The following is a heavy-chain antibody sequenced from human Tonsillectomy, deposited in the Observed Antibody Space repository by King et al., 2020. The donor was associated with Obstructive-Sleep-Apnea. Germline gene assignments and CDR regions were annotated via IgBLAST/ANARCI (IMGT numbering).Heavy chain of an antibody. CDR1: GFTFSSYS. CDR3: ARDSSYTATFDY. J-gene: IGHJ4*02. Sequence: QLVQSGGGLVKPGGSLRLSCAASGFTFSSYSMNWVRQAPGKGLEWVSSISSSSSYLYYADSVKGRFTISRDNAKNSLYLQMNSLRAEDTAVYYCARDSSYTATFDYWGQGTLVTVSS. CDR2: ISSSSSYL. D-gene: IGHD5-18*01. V-gene: IGHV3-21*01.